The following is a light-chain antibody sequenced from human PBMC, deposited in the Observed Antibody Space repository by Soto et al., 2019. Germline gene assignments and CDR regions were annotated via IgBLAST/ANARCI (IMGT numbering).Light chain of an antibody. V-gene: IGKV1-39*01. CDR2: TAS. CDR1: QSIGGF. J-gene: IGKJ5*01. CDR3: QQTDSFPIT. Sequence: GDRATITCRASQSIGGFLNWYQQKLGKAPKLLIYTASNLQSGVPSRFSGSGSGTHFTLTISSLQPEDFGTYYCQQTDSFPITFGQGTRLEIK.